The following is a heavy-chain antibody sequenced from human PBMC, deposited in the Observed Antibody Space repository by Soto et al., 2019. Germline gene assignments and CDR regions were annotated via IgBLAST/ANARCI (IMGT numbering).Heavy chain of an antibody. CDR3: ARGTGAQLMYFDL. J-gene: IGHJ2*01. CDR1: GFTFSNSD. Sequence: EVNLVESGGGLVRPGGSLRLSCAASGFTFSNSDMHWVRQTTGKGLEWLSGIGTVGDTYYPPSVRGRFTISRENAKNSLYLQMDGLRAEDTVVYFCARGTGAQLMYFDLWGRGTLVTVSS. D-gene: IGHD7-27*01. V-gene: IGHV3-13*01. CDR2: IGTVGDT.